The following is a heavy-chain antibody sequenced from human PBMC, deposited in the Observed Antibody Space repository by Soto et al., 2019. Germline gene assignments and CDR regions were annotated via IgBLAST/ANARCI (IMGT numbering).Heavy chain of an antibody. CDR3: AREYGDYGVIDY. V-gene: IGHV4-34*01. J-gene: IGHJ4*02. D-gene: IGHD4-17*01. CDR2: INHSGST. Sequence: QVQLQQWGAGLLKPSETLSLTCAVYGGSFSGYYWSWIRQPPGKGLEWIGEINHSGSTNYKPPLKRRVTISVDTSKNQFSLKLSSVAAADTAVYYCAREYGDYGVIDYWGQGTLVTVSS. CDR1: GGSFSGYY.